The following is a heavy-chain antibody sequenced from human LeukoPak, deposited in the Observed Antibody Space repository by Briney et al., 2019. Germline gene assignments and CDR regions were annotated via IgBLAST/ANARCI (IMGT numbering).Heavy chain of an antibody. Sequence: GGSLRLSCAASGFTFNTYTMHWVRQAPGKGLEWVSVIYSGGSTYYADSVKGRFTISRDNSKNTLYLQMNSLRAEDTAVYYCARDGEGFDPWGQGTLVTVSS. CDR2: IYSGGST. J-gene: IGHJ5*02. V-gene: IGHV3-53*01. CDR3: ARDGEGFDP. CDR1: GFTFNTYT.